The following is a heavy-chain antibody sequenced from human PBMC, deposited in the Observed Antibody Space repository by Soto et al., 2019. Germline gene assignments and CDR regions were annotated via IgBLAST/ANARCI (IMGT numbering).Heavy chain of an antibody. Sequence: ASVKVSCKVSGYTLTELSMHWVRQAPGKGLEWMGGFDPEDGETIYAQKFQGRVTMTEDTSTDTAYMELNSLKTEDTAMYYCATTPRVTVTIDYWGQGTLVTVSS. CDR2: FDPEDGET. J-gene: IGHJ4*02. CDR3: ATTPRVTVTIDY. V-gene: IGHV1-24*01. D-gene: IGHD2-2*01. CDR1: GYTLTELS.